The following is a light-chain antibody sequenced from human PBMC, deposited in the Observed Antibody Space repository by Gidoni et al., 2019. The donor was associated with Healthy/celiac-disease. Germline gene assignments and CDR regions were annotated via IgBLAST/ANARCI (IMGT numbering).Light chain of an antibody. CDR1: QSISSW. J-gene: IGKJ1*01. Sequence: DIQMTQSPSTLSASLGDRVTITCRASQSISSWLAWYQQKPGKAPKLLIYKASSLESGVPSRFSGSGSVTEFTLTISSLQPDDFATYYCQQYNSYSRTFGQGTKVEIK. V-gene: IGKV1-5*03. CDR2: KAS. CDR3: QQYNSYSRT.